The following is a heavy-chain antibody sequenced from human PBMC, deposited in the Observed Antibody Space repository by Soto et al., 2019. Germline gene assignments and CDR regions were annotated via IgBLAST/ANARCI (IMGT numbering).Heavy chain of an antibody. CDR2: IYWDDAK. D-gene: IGHD4-17*01. CDR1: GFSLSTNGVG. J-gene: IGHJ4*02. CDR3: ARKNYGDYPTDY. Sequence: QITLKESGPTLVKPTQTLTLTCTFSGFSLSTNGVGVGWIRQPPGKALEWLAVIYWDDAKHYSPSLKSRLTVPQDTFTNQVVLTMTNMDPVDTATYYCARKNYGDYPTDYWGPGTLVTVSS. V-gene: IGHV2-5*02.